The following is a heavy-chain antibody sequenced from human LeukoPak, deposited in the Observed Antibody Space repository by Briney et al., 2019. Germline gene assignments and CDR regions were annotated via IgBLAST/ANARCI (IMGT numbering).Heavy chain of an antibody. CDR1: GGTFSSHA. V-gene: IGHV1-69*13. D-gene: IGHD3-22*01. Sequence: SVKVSCKASGGTFSSHAITWVRQAPGQGLGWMGGIIAIFGTANYAQKFQGRVTITADEYTNTAYMELSSLRSDDTAVYYCARSYYYDSSDWWFDPWGQGTLVTVSS. J-gene: IGHJ5*02. CDR3: ARSYYYDSSDWWFDP. CDR2: IIAIFGTA.